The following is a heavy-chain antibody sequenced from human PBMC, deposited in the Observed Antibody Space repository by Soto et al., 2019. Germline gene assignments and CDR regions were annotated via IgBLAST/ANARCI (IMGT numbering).Heavy chain of an antibody. D-gene: IGHD5-12*01. CDR1: GFSFSINA. J-gene: IGHJ6*02. V-gene: IGHV3-30*18. Sequence: GGSLRLSCAAYGFSFSINAMHWVRQAPGKGLEWVALISHDSSIKYYGESVKDRFAKNRQNSKNMLSLQMNSLRVEDTAVFYCEKRRIVSTISVVYSGMDVWGQGTMVTVSS. CDR2: ISHDSSIK. CDR3: EKRRIVSTISVVYSGMDV.